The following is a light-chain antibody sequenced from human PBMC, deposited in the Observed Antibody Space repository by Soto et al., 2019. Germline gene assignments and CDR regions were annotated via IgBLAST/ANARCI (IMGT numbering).Light chain of an antibody. CDR1: QSVSSCY. CDR3: QQYGSSSWT. CDR2: GAS. Sequence: EIVLTQSPCTLSLSPGDRATLSCRASQSVSSCYLAWYQQKPGQAPRLLIYGASSRATGIPDRFSGGGSGTDFTLKISRLEPEDFAVYYCQQYGSSSWTFGQGTKVDVK. V-gene: IGKV3-20*01. J-gene: IGKJ1*01.